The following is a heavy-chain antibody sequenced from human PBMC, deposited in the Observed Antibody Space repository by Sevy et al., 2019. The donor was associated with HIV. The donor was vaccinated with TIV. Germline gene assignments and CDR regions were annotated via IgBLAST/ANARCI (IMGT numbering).Heavy chain of an antibody. CDR2: ISYDGSNK. J-gene: IGHJ6*02. D-gene: IGHD2-2*01. CDR3: ARDSVVVPAARYYYGMDV. Sequence: GGSLRLSCAASVFTFSSYAMHWVRQAPGKGLEWVAVISYDGSNKYYADSVKGRFTISRDNSKNTLYLQMNSLRAEDTAVYYCARDSVVVPAARYYYGMDVWGQGTTVTVSS. V-gene: IGHV3-30-3*01. CDR1: VFTFSSYA.